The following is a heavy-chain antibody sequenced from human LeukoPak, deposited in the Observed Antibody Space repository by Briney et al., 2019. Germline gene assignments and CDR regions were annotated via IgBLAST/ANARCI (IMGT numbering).Heavy chain of an antibody. CDR1: GFTFSSHA. Sequence: PWGSLRLSCAASGFTFSSHAMSWVRQAPGPGLELVSVISGCGGSTYYADSVKRRFTISRVNSKNTLYLQMNSVRAERRPVYILLKKKTVLCWYSAPWGRGTMVTVSS. D-gene: IGHD3-10*01. J-gene: IGHJ2*01. V-gene: IGHV3-23*01. CDR2: ISGCGGST. CDR3: LKKKTVLCWYSAP.